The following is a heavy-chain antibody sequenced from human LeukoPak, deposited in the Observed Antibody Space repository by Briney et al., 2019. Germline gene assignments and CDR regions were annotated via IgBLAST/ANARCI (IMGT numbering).Heavy chain of an antibody. Sequence: GGSLRLSXAGSGFTFSTYSMNWVRQAPGKGLEWVSYITGTSSTIWYADSVKGRFTISRDNAKNSLFLQMNSLTAEDTAVYYCARDPGRQSEGAFDIWGQGTMVTVSS. CDR3: ARDPGRQSEGAFDI. CDR1: GFTFSTYS. J-gene: IGHJ3*02. D-gene: IGHD3-10*01. CDR2: ITGTSSTI. V-gene: IGHV3-48*01.